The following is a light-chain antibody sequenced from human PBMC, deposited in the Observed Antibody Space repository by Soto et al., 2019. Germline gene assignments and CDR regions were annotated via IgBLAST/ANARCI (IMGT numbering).Light chain of an antibody. CDR1: QTISSTY. J-gene: IGKJ1*01. Sequence: ELVLRQSPGTLSLSPGDSAPLSCSASQTISSTYLACYQQQPGQAPRLLIYAASTRATGIPDRFSGSGSGTDFTLTISRLEPEDFAVYYCQQYGSSPKTFGQGTKVDIK. CDR3: QQYGSSPKT. V-gene: IGKV3-20*01. CDR2: AAS.